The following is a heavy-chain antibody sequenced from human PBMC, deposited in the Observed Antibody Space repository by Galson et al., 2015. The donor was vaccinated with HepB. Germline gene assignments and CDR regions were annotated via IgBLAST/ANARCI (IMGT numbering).Heavy chain of an antibody. V-gene: IGHV4-59*08. CDR1: GGSISSYY. D-gene: IGHD1-26*01. J-gene: IGHJ3*02. CDR2: IYYSGST. Sequence: QVQLQESGPGLLKPSETLSLTCTVSGGSISSYYWSWIRQPPGKGLEWIGYIYYSGSTNYNPSLKSRVTISVDTSKNQFSLKLSSVTAADTAVYYCARHLVREKLDAFDIWGQGTMVTVSS. CDR3: ARHLVREKLDAFDI.